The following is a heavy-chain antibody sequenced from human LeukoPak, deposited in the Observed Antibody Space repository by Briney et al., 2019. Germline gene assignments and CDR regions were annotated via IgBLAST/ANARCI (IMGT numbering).Heavy chain of an antibody. V-gene: IGHV4-61*02. J-gene: IGHJ6*02. CDR1: GGSISSGSYY. D-gene: IGHD2-15*01. Sequence: SETLSLTCTVSGGSISSGSYYWSWIRQPAGKGLEWIGRIYTSGSTNYNPSLKSRVTISVDTSKNQFSLKLSSVTAADTAVYYCARDQGRDYYYYGMDVWAKGPRSPSP. CDR2: IYTSGST. CDR3: ARDQGRDYYYYGMDV.